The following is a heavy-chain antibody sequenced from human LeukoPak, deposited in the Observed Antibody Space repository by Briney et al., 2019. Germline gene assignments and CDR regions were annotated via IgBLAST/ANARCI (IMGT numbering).Heavy chain of an antibody. J-gene: IGHJ5*02. Sequence: PSETLSLTCTVSGGSISSYSWSWIRQPAGKGLEWIGHIYTSGSTDYNPSLKSRVTMSVDTSKNQFSLNLFSVTPAETAMYYCATTGTTGLGSIRWFAPWGRGTLVTVSS. V-gene: IGHV4-4*07. CDR3: ATTGTTGLGSIRWFAP. CDR1: GGSISSYS. D-gene: IGHD1-1*01. CDR2: IYTSGST.